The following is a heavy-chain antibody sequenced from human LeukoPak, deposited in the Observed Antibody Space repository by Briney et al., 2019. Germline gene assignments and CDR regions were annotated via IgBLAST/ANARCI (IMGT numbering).Heavy chain of an antibody. CDR3: AKAWISSGWYYFDY. CDR1: GFTFSSYS. J-gene: IGHJ4*02. Sequence: PGGSLRLSCAASGFTFSSYSMNCVRQAPGKGLEWVSSISSSSSYIYYADSVKGRFTISRDNAKNTLYLQMGSLSAEDTAVYYCAKAWISSGWYYFDYWGQGTLVTVSS. D-gene: IGHD6-19*01. V-gene: IGHV3-21*01. CDR2: ISSSSSYI.